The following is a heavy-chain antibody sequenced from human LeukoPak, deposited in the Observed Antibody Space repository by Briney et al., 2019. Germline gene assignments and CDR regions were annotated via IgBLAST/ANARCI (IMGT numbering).Heavy chain of an antibody. J-gene: IGHJ4*02. V-gene: IGHV4-39*01. CDR1: GGSISSSSYY. CDR3: ARRGSYGYEAVDY. D-gene: IGHD5-18*01. CDR2: IYYSGST. Sequence: PSETLSLTCTVSGGSISSSSYYWGWIRQPPGKGLEWIGSIYYSGSTYYNPSLKSRVTISVDTSKNQFSLKLSSVTAADTAVYYCARRGSYGYEAVDYWGQGTLVTVSS.